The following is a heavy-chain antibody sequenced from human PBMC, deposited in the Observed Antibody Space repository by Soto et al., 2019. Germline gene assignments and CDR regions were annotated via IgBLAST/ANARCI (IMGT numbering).Heavy chain of an antibody. V-gene: IGHV4-39*01. CDR3: ARLEAPDYGDELNWFDP. D-gene: IGHD4-17*01. J-gene: IGHJ5*02. CDR2: IYYSGST. Sequence: SETLSLTCTVSGGSISSSSYYWGWIRQPPGKGLEWIGSIYYSGSTYYNPSLKSRVTISVDTSKNQFSLKLSSVTAADTAVYYCARLEAPDYGDELNWFDPWGQGTLVTVSS. CDR1: GGSISSSSYY.